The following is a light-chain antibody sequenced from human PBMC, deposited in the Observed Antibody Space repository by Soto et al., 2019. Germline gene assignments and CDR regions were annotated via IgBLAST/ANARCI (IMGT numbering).Light chain of an antibody. CDR1: QHIATW. CDR3: QQSSSFPPWT. Sequence: DIKMTQSPSVVSASVGDRASITCRASQHIATWLTWYQKKPGRAQELLIYAATILQSGVPPRFSGSGFGTAFTLTISSLQPEDFATYYCQQSSSFPPWTFGQGTNVEI. J-gene: IGKJ1*01. CDR2: AAT. V-gene: IGKV1-12*01.